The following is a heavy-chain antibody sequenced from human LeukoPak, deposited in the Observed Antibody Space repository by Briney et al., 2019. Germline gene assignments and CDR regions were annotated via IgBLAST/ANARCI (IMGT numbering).Heavy chain of an antibody. V-gene: IGHV4-61*02. CDR3: VREAYGSGSYPTLYYYYYYMDV. Sequence: PSETLSLTCTVSGGSISSGSYYWSWIRQPAGKGLEWIGRIYTSGSTSYNTSLKSRVTISVDTSKNEFSLKLSSVTAADTAVYYCVREAYGSGSYPTLYYYYYYMDVWGKGTTVTISS. J-gene: IGHJ6*03. CDR2: IYTSGST. CDR1: GGSISSGSYY. D-gene: IGHD3-10*01.